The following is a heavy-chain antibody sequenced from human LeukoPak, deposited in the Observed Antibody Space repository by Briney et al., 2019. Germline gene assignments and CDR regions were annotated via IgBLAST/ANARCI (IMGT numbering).Heavy chain of an antibody. J-gene: IGHJ5*02. D-gene: IGHD2-15*01. CDR1: GFTFSSHN. V-gene: IGHV3-48*04. CDR2: ISDSSITM. CDR3: ARDGGFCSGGFCYRLFDP. Sequence: GGSLRLSCTASGFTFSSHNMVWVRQPPGKGLEWISYISDSSITMYYADSVKGRFTISRDNAKNSLYLQMNSLRAEDTAVYYCARDGGFCSGGFCYRLFDPWGQGTLVTVSS.